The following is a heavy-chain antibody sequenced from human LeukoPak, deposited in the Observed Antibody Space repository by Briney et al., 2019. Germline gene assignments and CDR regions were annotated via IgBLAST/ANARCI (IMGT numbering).Heavy chain of an antibody. D-gene: IGHD3-3*01. CDR1: GFTFSSYA. Sequence: GGSLRLSCAASGFTFSSYAMIWVRQTPGKGLEWVSAISGSGGNTYYADSVKGRFTISRDNSKNTLYLQMNSLRAEDTAVYYCAKGRVDYDFWSGYLFQHWGQGTLVTVSS. V-gene: IGHV3-23*01. CDR3: AKGRVDYDFWSGYLFQH. CDR2: ISGSGGNT. J-gene: IGHJ1*01.